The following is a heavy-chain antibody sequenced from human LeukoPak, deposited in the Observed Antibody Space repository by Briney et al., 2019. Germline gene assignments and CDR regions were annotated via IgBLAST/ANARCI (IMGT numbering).Heavy chain of an antibody. V-gene: IGHV1-46*01. CDR1: GCTFITYY. CDR3: ARDQDYPLPRFDS. Sequence: ASVKVSCKASGCTFITYYMHWVRQAPGQGLEWMGIIDPSGGSTTYAQKFQGRVTVTRDRATSTVYMELNSLRSDDTAVYYCARDQDYPLPRFDSWGQGTLVTVSS. CDR2: IDPSGGST. J-gene: IGHJ4*02. D-gene: IGHD4-11*01.